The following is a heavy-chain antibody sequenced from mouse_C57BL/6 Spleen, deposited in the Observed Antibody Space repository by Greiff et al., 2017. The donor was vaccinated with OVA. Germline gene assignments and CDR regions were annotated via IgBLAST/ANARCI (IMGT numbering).Heavy chain of an antibody. Sequence: EVQGVESGGGLVKPGGSLKLSCAASGFTFSDCGMHWVRQAPEKGLEWVAYISSGSSTIYYADTVKGRFTISRDNAKNTLFLQMTSLRSEDTDMYYCARRGDGYDGNYAMDYWGQGASVTVSS. CDR3: ARRGDGYDGNYAMDY. V-gene: IGHV5-17*01. CDR1: GFTFSDCG. D-gene: IGHD2-2*01. J-gene: IGHJ4*01. CDR2: ISSGSSTI.